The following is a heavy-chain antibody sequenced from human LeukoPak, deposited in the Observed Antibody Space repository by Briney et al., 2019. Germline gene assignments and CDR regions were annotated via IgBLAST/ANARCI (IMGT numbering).Heavy chain of an antibody. CDR2: IYSGGST. V-gene: IGHV3-53*01. CDR3: ARGPPYGGSSWNYYFDY. J-gene: IGHJ4*02. Sequence: GGSLRLSRAASGFTVRSNYMSWVRQAPGKGLEWVSVIYSGGSTYYADSVKGRFTISRDNSKNTLYLQMNSLRAEDTAVYYCARGPPYGGSSWNYYFDYWGQGTLVTVSS. D-gene: IGHD6-13*01. CDR1: GFTVRSNY.